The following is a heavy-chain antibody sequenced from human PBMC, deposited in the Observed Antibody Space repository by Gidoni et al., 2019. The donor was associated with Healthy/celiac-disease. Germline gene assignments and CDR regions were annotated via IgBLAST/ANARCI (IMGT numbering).Heavy chain of an antibody. CDR2: INHSGST. Sequence: QVQLQQWSVGMLKASETLSLTVAVSGVSSCGYYRRWIRQPPGKGLEWIGEINHSGSTNYNPSLKSRVTISVDTSKNHFSLKLSSVTAADTAVYYCARGRTYYYGSGSYYNRQLRYWGQGTLVTVSS. CDR3: ARGRTYYYGSGSYYNRQLRY. D-gene: IGHD3-10*01. V-gene: IGHV4-34*01. CDR1: GVSSCGYY. J-gene: IGHJ4*02.